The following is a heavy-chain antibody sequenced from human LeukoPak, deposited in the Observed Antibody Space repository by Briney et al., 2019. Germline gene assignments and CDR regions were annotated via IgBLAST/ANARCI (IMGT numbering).Heavy chain of an antibody. CDR3: ARGRVAGV. J-gene: IGHJ4*02. V-gene: IGHV4-61*02. CDR2: IYTSGST. Sequence: SQTLSLTCTVSGGSISSGSYYWSWIRQPAGKGLEWIGRIYTSGSTNYNPSLKSRVTISVDTSKNQFSLKLTSVTAADTAVYFCARGRVAGVWGQGTLVTVSS. CDR1: GGSISSGSYY. D-gene: IGHD6-19*01.